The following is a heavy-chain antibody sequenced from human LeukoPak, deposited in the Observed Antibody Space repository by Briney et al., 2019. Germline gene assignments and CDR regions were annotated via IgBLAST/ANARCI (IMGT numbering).Heavy chain of an antibody. V-gene: IGHV4-61*01. D-gene: IGHD3-3*01. CDR1: GYSISSGYY. J-gene: IGHJ4*02. CDR2: IYYSGST. CDR3: ARVEEEWLAFDY. Sequence: PSETLSLTCTVSGYSISSGYYWGWIRQPPGKGLEWIGYIYYSGSTNYNPSLKSRVTISVDTSKNQFSLKLSSVTAADTAVYYCARVEEEWLAFDYWGQGTLVTVSS.